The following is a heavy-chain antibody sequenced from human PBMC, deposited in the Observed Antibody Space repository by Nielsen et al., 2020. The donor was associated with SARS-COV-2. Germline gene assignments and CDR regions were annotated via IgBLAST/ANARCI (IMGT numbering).Heavy chain of an antibody. J-gene: IGHJ4*02. D-gene: IGHD7-27*01. CDR1: GGSITTYY. V-gene: IGHV4-59*13. CDR2: IYYSGNT. Sequence: SETLSLTCAVSGGSITTYYWHWIRQSPGKGPEWIGYIYYSGNTNYNPSLKSRVTISVDTSKNQFSLKLSSVTAADTAVYYCARDDDNWGSLAYWGQGTLVTVSS. CDR3: ARDDDNWGSLAY.